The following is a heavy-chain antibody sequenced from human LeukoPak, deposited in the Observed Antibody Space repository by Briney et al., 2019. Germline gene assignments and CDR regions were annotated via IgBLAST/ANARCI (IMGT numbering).Heavy chain of an antibody. D-gene: IGHD3-9*01. J-gene: IGHJ6*02. CDR3: ARSIGLTGGGVDV. Sequence: GGSLRLSCAASGFTFSSYAMSWVRQAPGKGLEWVSYITDSGNTIHYADSVKGRFTISRDNAKNSLCLQMNSLRAEDTAVYYCARSIGLTGGGVDVWGQGTTVTVSS. CDR1: GFTFSSYA. CDR2: ITDSGNTI. V-gene: IGHV3-48*04.